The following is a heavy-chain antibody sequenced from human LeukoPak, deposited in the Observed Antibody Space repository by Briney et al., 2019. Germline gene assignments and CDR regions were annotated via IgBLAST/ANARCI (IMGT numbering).Heavy chain of an antibody. D-gene: IGHD1-26*01. CDR3: ARNSGSYPFDY. Sequence: PGGSLRLSCAASGFTFSSYWLSWVRQAPGKGLEWVASIEQDRSQKYYVDSVRGRFTISRDNAKNSVYLQMNSLRVEDTAVYYCARNSGSYPFDYWGQGTLVTVSS. V-gene: IGHV3-7*01. CDR1: GFTFSSYW. J-gene: IGHJ4*02. CDR2: IEQDRSQK.